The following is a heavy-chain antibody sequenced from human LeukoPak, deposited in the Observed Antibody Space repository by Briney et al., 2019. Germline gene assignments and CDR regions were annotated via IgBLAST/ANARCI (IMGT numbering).Heavy chain of an antibody. CDR3: ARDRGSYYDSSGPLGAFDI. V-gene: IGHV3-30-3*01. J-gene: IGHJ3*02. CDR1: GFTFSSYA. D-gene: IGHD3-22*01. Sequence: PGRSLRLSCAASGFTFSSYAMHWVRQAPGKGLEWVAVISYDGSNKYYADSVKGRFTISRDDSKNTLYLQMNSLRAEDTAVYYCARDRGSYYDSSGPLGAFDIWGQGTMVTVSS. CDR2: ISYDGSNK.